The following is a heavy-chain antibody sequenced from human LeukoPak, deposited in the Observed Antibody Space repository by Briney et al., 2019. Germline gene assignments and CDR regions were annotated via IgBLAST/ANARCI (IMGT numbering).Heavy chain of an antibody. CDR3: ASWTYYYDSSGYYGEKY. Sequence: SETLSLTCTVSGGSISSYYWSWIRQPPGKGLEWIGYIYYSGSTNYNPSLKSRVTISVDASKNQFSLKLSSVTAADTAVYYCASWTYYYDSSGYYGEKYWGQGTLVPVSS. D-gene: IGHD3-22*01. J-gene: IGHJ4*02. CDR2: IYYSGST. V-gene: IGHV4-59*12. CDR1: GGSISSYY.